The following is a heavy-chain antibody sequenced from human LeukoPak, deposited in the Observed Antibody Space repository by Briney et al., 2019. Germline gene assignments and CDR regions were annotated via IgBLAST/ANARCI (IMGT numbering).Heavy chain of an antibody. CDR1: GFTFSSYA. CDR2: ISGSGGST. J-gene: IGHJ6*02. Sequence: GGSLRLSCAASGFTFSSYAMSWVRQAPGKGLEWVSAISGSGGSTYYADSVKGRFTISRDNSKNTLYLQMNSLRAEDTAVYYCAKDRRVVAAKYYYYCYGMDVWGQGTTVTVSS. CDR3: AKDRRVVAAKYYYYCYGMDV. V-gene: IGHV3-23*01. D-gene: IGHD1-26*01.